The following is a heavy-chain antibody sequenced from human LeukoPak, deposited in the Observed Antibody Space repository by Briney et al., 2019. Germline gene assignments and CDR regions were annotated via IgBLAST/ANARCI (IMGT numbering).Heavy chain of an antibody. CDR3: ARGGGSAASGSQVRVDYMDV. CDR2: IHSDGSTI. D-gene: IGHD3-10*01. CDR1: GFNFSNYW. Sequence: GGSLRLSCAASGFNFSNYWMHWVRQVPGKGLVWVSLIHSDGSTIIYADSVKGRFTISRDNAKKTLYLQMDSLRVEDMAVYFCARGGGSAASGSQVRVDYMDVWGKGTTVTVSS. V-gene: IGHV3-74*01. J-gene: IGHJ6*03.